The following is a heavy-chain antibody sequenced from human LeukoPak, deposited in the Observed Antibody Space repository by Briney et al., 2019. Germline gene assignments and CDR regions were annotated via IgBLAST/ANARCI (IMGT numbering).Heavy chain of an antibody. V-gene: IGHV3-23*01. D-gene: IGHD3-16*02. CDR2: ISGSGGST. CDR1: GFTFSSYA. J-gene: IGHJ4*02. CDR3: AKEGNYVWGSYRPSFDY. Sequence: GGSLRLSCAASGFTFSSYAMSWVRQAPGKGLEWVSAISGSGGSTYYADSVKGRLTISRDNSKNTLYLQMNSLRAEDTAVYYCAKEGNYVWGSYRPSFDYWGQGTLVTVSS.